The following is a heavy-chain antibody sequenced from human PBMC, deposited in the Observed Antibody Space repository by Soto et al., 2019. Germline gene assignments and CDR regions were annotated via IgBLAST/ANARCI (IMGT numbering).Heavy chain of an antibody. CDR2: IRSKPYGGTA. J-gene: IGHJ3*02. D-gene: IGHD2-15*01. CDR3: SCSNVLLYCSGGSCFNGRYEFDI. Sequence: GGSLRLSCTASGFTFGDYAMSWFRQAPGKGLESVGFIRSKPYGGTAEYAASVKGRFIISRDDSKSIAYLQMNSLTTEDTAVYYCSCSNVLLYCSGGSCFNGRYEFDIWGQGTTVNVSS. CDR1: GFTFGDYA. V-gene: IGHV3-49*03.